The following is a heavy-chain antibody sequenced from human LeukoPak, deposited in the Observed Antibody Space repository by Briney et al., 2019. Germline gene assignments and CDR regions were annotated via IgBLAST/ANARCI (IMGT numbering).Heavy chain of an antibody. CDR1: GYSISSGYY. J-gene: IGHJ6*03. CDR2: IYYSGST. Sequence: SETLSLTCTVSGYSISSGYYWGWIRQPPGKGLEWIGYIYYSGSTNYNPSLKSRVTISVDTSKNQFSLKLSSVTAADTAVYYCARGNGRYYYYMDVWGKGTTVTVSS. CDR3: ARGNGRYYYYMDV. D-gene: IGHD4-11*01. V-gene: IGHV4-61*01.